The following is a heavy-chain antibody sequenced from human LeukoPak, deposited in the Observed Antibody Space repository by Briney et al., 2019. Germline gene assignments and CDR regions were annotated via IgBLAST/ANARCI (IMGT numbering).Heavy chain of an antibody. CDR1: SGSISSGNYY. V-gene: IGHV4-61*02. CDR2: IYTSGST. J-gene: IGHJ6*03. CDR3: ARVHSSGWSRRKYYYYYYYMDV. D-gene: IGHD6-19*01. Sequence: SETLSLTCTVSSGSISSGNYYWSWIRQPAGKGLQWIGRIYTSGSTNYNPSLKSRVTMSVDTSKNQFSLKVSSVTAADTAVYYCARVHSSGWSRRKYYYYYYYMDVWGKGTTVTVSS.